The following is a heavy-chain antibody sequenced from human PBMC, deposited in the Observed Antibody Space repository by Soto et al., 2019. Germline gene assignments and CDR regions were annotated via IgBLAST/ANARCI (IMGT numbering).Heavy chain of an antibody. D-gene: IGHD1-26*01. V-gene: IGHV4-34*01. Sequence: QVQLQQWGAGLLKPSETLSLTCAVYGVSFSGYYWSWIRQPPGKGLEWIGEINHSGSTNYNPSLKSRVTISVDTSKNQFSLKLSSVTAADTAVYYCARVGARGPYYFDYWGQGTLVTVSS. CDR2: INHSGST. J-gene: IGHJ4*02. CDR1: GVSFSGYY. CDR3: ARVGARGPYYFDY.